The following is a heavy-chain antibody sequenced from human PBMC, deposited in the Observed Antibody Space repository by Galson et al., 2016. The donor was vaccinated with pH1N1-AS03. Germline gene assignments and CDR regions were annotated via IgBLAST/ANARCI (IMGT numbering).Heavy chain of an antibody. CDR2: IDWDDDE. D-gene: IGHD5-12*01. Sequence: PALVKPTQTLTLTCTFSGFSLTTDKMCVTWIRQPPGKALEWLARIDWDDDEYYSRSLRTRLTISKDTTKNQAVLTMTNMDPADTGTYFCARSPGDYFYPLGMDVWGQGTTVTVS. V-gene: IGHV2-70*11. CDR3: ARSPGDYFYPLGMDV. J-gene: IGHJ6*02. CDR1: GFSLTTDKMC.